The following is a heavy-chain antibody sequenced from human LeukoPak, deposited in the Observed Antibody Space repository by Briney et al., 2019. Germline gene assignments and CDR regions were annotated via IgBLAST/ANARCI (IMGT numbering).Heavy chain of an antibody. J-gene: IGHJ6*03. CDR2: INPNGGGT. CDR3: ARVPDPWISGNYYYYMDV. V-gene: IGHV1-2*02. Sequence: ASVKVSCKASGYTFTGYYMHWVRQAPGQGLEWMGWINPNGGGTNYAQKFQGRVTMTRDTSISTAYMELSRLRSDDTAVYYCARVPDPWISGNYYYYMDVWGKGTTVTISS. CDR1: GYTFTGYY. D-gene: IGHD3-10*01.